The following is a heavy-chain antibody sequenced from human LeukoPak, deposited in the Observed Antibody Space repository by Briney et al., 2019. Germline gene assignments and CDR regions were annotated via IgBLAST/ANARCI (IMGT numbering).Heavy chain of an antibody. CDR3: ARHAITMVRGVISRYYYYMDV. CDR2: INHSRST. CDR1: GGSFSGYY. V-gene: IGHV4-34*01. D-gene: IGHD3-10*01. Sequence: SESLSLTCAVYGGSFSGYYRSWIRHPPGKGLEWIGEINHSRSTNYNPSLKSRVTISVDTSKNQFSLKLSSVTAADMAVYYCARHAITMVRGVISRYYYYMDVWGKGTTVTISS. J-gene: IGHJ6*03.